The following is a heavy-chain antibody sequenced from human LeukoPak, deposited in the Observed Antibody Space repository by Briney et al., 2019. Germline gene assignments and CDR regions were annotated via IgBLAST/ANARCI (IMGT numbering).Heavy chain of an antibody. J-gene: IGHJ5*02. CDR2: IYPGDSNT. D-gene: IGHD6-13*01. CDR3: ARSRITAGGRGFDP. V-gene: IGHV5-51*01. Sequence: GESLKISCKGSGYSFTSYWIGWVRQMPGKGLEWMGIIYPGDSNTRYGPSFEGQVSISADKSISTAYLQWSSLKASDTAMYYCARSRITAGGRGFDPWGQGTLVTVSS. CDR1: GYSFTSYW.